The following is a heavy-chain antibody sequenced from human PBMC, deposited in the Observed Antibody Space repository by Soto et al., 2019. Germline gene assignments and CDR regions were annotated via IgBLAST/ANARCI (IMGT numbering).Heavy chain of an antibody. J-gene: IGHJ5*02. Sequence: GGSLRLSCAASGFTFSNAWMSWVRQAPGKGLEWVGRIKSKTDGGTTDYAAPVKGRFTISRDDSKNTLYLQMNSLKTEDTAVYYCTTYLVAYDYIWGSYPSRFDPWGQGTLVTVSS. CDR1: GFTFSNAW. CDR2: IKSKTDGGTT. V-gene: IGHV3-15*01. D-gene: IGHD3-16*02. CDR3: TTYLVAYDYIWGSYPSRFDP.